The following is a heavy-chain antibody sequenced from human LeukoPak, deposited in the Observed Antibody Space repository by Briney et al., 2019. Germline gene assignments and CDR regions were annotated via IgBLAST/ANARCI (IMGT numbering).Heavy chain of an antibody. CDR3: ILPGGLDH. D-gene: IGHD2-15*01. V-gene: IGHV3-9*01. J-gene: IGHJ4*02. CDR2: IGWDSGRI. Sequence: GGSLRLSCAASGFTFSDYYMSWIRQAPGKGLEWVSGIGWDSGRIGYADSVKGRFTTSRDNAKNSLYLQMNSLRVEDTALYYCILPGGLDHWGQGTLVIVSS. CDR1: GFTFSDYY.